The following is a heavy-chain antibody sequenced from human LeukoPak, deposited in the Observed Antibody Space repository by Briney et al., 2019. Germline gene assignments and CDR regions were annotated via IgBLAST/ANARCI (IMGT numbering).Heavy chain of an antibody. Sequence: SQTLSLTCTVSGGSISSGSYYWSWIRQPAGKGLEWIGRIYTSGSTNCNPSLKSRVTISVDTSKNQFSLKLSSVTAADTAVYYCARVPSGYYGSGSDYGMDVWGQGTTVTVSS. CDR3: ARVPSGYYGSGSDYGMDV. CDR1: GGSISSGSYY. D-gene: IGHD3-10*01. V-gene: IGHV4-61*02. J-gene: IGHJ6*02. CDR2: IYTSGST.